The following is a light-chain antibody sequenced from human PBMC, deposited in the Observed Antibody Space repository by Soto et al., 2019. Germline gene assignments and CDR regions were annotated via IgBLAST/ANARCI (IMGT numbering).Light chain of an antibody. CDR2: DAS. J-gene: IGKJ1*01. CDR1: QSVSSY. CDR3: QQRSNWPPT. V-gene: IGKV3-11*01. Sequence: EIVLTQSPATRSWWPLGIATRGFMASQSVSSYLAWYQQKPGQAPRLLIYDASNRATGIPARFSGSGSGTDFTLTISSLEPEDFAVYYCQQRSNWPPTFGQGTKVDIK.